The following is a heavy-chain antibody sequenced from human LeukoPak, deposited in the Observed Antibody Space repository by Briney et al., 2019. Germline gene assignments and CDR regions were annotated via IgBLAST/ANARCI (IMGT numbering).Heavy chain of an antibody. CDR3: ARSVGAPYYFDY. CDR2: ISGSGGST. CDR1: GFTFTSYA. Sequence: GGSLGLSCAASGFTFTSYAMSWVPQASGKGLEWVSAISGSGGSTYYADSVKGRFTVSRDNSKNTLYLQMNSLRAEDTAVYYCARSVGAPYYFDYWGQGTLVTVSS. D-gene: IGHD1-26*01. V-gene: IGHV3-23*01. J-gene: IGHJ4*02.